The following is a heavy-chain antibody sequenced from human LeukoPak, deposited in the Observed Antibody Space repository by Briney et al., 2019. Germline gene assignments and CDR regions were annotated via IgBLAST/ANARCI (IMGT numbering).Heavy chain of an antibody. Sequence: PGGSLRLSCAASGFTFSSYGMHWVRQAPGKGLEWVAVISYDGSNKYYADSVKGRFTISRDNSKNTLYLQMNSLRAEDTAVYYCAKPLLWFGELFYPDYWGQGTLVTVSS. CDR3: AKPLLWFGELFYPDY. D-gene: IGHD3-10*01. V-gene: IGHV3-30*18. CDR1: GFTFSSYG. J-gene: IGHJ4*02. CDR2: ISYDGSNK.